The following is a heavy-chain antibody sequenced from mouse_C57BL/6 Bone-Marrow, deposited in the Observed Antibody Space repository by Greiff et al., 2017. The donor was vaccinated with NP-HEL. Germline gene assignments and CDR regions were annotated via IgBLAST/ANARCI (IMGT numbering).Heavy chain of an antibody. Sequence: EVQLQESGPVLVKPGASVKMSCKASGYTFTDYYMNWVKQSHGKSLEWIGVINPSNGDTSYNQKFKGKATLTVDKSSSTAYMELNSLTSEDSAVYYCARGQLRLPYYFDYWGQGTTLTVSS. V-gene: IGHV1-19*01. CDR1: GYTFTDYY. D-gene: IGHD3-2*02. CDR2: INPSNGDT. CDR3: ARGQLRLPYYFDY. J-gene: IGHJ2*01.